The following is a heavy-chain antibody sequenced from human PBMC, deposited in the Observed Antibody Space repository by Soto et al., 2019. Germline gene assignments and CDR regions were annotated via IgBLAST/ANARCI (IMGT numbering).Heavy chain of an antibody. CDR1: GFTFSSYG. Sequence: LRLSCAASGFTFSSYGMHWVRQAPGKGLEWVAVIWYDGSNKYYADSVKGRFTISRDNSKNTLYLQMNSLRAEDTAVYYCAREVRVLLRFLEWAMDVWGQGTTVTVSS. CDR2: IWYDGSNK. CDR3: AREVRVLLRFLEWAMDV. D-gene: IGHD3-3*01. J-gene: IGHJ6*02. V-gene: IGHV3-33*01.